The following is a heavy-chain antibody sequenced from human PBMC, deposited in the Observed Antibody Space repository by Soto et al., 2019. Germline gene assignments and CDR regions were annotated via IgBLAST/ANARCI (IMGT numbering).Heavy chain of an antibody. D-gene: IGHD3-10*01. Sequence: QVQLVESGGGVVQPGRSLRLSCAASGFTFSSYGMHWVRQAPGKGLEWVAVISYDGSNKYYADSVKGRFTISRDNAKNTLYLQMNSLRAEDTAVYYWAKGSRFYGMDVWGQGNTVTVSS. V-gene: IGHV3-30*18. J-gene: IGHJ6*02. CDR3: AKGSRFYGMDV. CDR1: GFTFSSYG. CDR2: ISYDGSNK.